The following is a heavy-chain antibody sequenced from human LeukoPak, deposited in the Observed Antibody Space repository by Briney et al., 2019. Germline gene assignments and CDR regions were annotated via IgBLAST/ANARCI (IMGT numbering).Heavy chain of an antibody. D-gene: IGHD6-13*01. Sequence: PSETLSLTCAVYGGSFSGYYWSWIRQPPGKGLEWIGEINHSGSTNYNPSLKGRVTISVDTSKNQFSLKLSSVTAADTAVYYCARGGRQQGAFDIWGQGTMVTVSS. V-gene: IGHV4-34*01. CDR3: ARGGRQQGAFDI. CDR2: INHSGST. J-gene: IGHJ3*02. CDR1: GGSFSGYY.